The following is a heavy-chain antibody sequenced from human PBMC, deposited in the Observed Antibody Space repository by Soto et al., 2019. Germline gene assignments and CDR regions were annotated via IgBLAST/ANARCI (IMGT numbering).Heavy chain of an antibody. D-gene: IGHD6-19*01. CDR2: IYYSGST. J-gene: IGHJ4*02. V-gene: IGHV4-59*01. Sequence: SETLSLTCTVSGGSISSYYWSWIRQPPGKGLEWIGYIYYSGSTNYNPSLKSRVTISVDTSKSQFSLKLSSVTAADTAVYYCARGSERTVAGPYFDYWGQGTLVTVSS. CDR1: GGSISSYY. CDR3: ARGSERTVAGPYFDY.